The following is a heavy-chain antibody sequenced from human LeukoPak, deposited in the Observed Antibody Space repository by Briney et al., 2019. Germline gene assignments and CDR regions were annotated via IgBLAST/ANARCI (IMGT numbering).Heavy chain of an antibody. V-gene: IGHV3-21*01. J-gene: IGHJ4*02. CDR1: GFTFSSYS. Sequence: PGGSLRLSCAASGFTFSSYSMYWVRQAPGKGLEWVSSISSSSSYIYYADSVKGRFTISRDNAKNSLYLQMNSLRAEDTAVYYCAREGPYDTDYGYWGQGTLVTVSS. D-gene: IGHD3-9*01. CDR3: AREGPYDTDYGY. CDR2: ISSSSSYI.